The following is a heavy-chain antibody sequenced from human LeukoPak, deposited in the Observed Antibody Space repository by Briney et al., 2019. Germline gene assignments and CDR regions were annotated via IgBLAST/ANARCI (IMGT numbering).Heavy chain of an antibody. D-gene: IGHD6-19*01. CDR3: ARTAGIAVAQISFDY. CDR2: IIPIFGTA. Sequence: SVKVSCKASGGTFSSYAISWVRQAPGQGLEWMGGIIPIFGTANYAQKFQGRVTITADESTGTAYMELSSLRSEDTAVYYCARTAGIAVAQISFDYWGQGTLVTVSS. CDR1: GGTFSSYA. V-gene: IGHV1-69*01. J-gene: IGHJ4*02.